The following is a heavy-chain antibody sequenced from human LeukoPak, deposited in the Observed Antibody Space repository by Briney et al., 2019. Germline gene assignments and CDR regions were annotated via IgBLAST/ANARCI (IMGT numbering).Heavy chain of an antibody. CDR3: AVDSVRGVLGFDP. J-gene: IGHJ5*02. V-gene: IGHV4-4*07. Sequence: SETLSLTCTVSGGSISSYYWSWIRQPAGKGLEWIGRIYTSGSNNYNPSLKSRVTISVDTSKNQFSLKLSSVTAADTAVYYCAVDSVRGVLGFDPWGQGTLVTVSS. CDR2: IYTSGSN. CDR1: GGSISSYY. D-gene: IGHD3-10*01.